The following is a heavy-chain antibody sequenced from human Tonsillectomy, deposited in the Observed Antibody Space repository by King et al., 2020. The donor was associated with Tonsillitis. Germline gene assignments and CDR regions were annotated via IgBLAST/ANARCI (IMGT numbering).Heavy chain of an antibody. J-gene: IGHJ3*02. D-gene: IGHD3-22*01. CDR1: GGTFSSYA. CDR2: NIPIFGTA. Sequence: VQLVESGAEVKKPGSSVKVSCKASGGTFSSYAISWVRQAPGQGLDWMGGNIPIFGTANYAQKFQGSVTITADESTSTAYMELSSLGSEDTAVYYCARRNYYDSPLGAFDIWGQGTMVTVSS. CDR3: ARRNYYDSPLGAFDI. V-gene: IGHV1-69*01.